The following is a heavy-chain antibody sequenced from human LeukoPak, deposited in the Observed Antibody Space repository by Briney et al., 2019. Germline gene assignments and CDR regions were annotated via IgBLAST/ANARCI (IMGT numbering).Heavy chain of an antibody. V-gene: IGHV1-8*01. D-gene: IGHD6-19*01. CDR1: GYTFTSYD. CDR2: MNPNSGNT. Sequence: ASVKVSCKASGYTFTSYDINWVRQATGQGLEWMGWMNPNSGNTGYAQKFQGRVTMTRNTSISTAYMELSSLRSEDTAVYYCARTVSSGWYTGGYYFEYWGQGTLVTVSS. CDR3: ARTVSSGWYTGGYYFEY. J-gene: IGHJ4*02.